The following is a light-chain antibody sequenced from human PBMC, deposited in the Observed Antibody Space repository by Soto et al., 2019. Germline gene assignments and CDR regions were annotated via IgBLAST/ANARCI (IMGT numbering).Light chain of an antibody. Sequence: QSVLTQPPSASGTPGQRVTISCSGSSSNIGSNTVNWYQQLPGTAPKLLIYSNNLRPSGVPDRFSGSKSGTSASLAISGLQSEDEADYYCAAWDDSLNGYVFGTGTKV. J-gene: IGLJ1*01. V-gene: IGLV1-44*01. CDR2: SNN. CDR3: AAWDDSLNGYV. CDR1: SSNIGSNT.